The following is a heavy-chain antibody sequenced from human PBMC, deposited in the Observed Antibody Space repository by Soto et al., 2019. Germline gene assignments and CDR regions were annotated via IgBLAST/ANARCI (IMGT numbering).Heavy chain of an antibody. CDR1: GFSFGSYA. J-gene: IGHJ4*02. CDR2: ISGSDGKT. V-gene: IGHV3-23*01. Sequence: VGSLRLSWAASGFSFGSYALRWVRQAPGKGLEWVSTISGSDGKTFYADSVKGRFSISRDTSQNTLYLQMNSLRADDTAIYYCARWSYLDYWGQGTRVTVSS. D-gene: IGHD3-3*01. CDR3: ARWSYLDY.